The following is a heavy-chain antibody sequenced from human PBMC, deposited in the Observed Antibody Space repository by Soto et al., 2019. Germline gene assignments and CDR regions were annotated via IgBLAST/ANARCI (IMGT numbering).Heavy chain of an antibody. CDR3: TTARVAAAKSAFDY. Sequence: PGGSLRLSCAASGLTFSNAWMNWVRQAPGKGLEWVGRIKSKTDGGTTDYAAPVKDRFTISRDDSKNTLYLQMNSLKTEDTAVYYCTTARVAAAKSAFDYWGQGTLVTVSS. CDR1: GLTFSNAW. J-gene: IGHJ4*02. CDR2: IKSKTDGGTT. D-gene: IGHD6-13*01. V-gene: IGHV3-15*07.